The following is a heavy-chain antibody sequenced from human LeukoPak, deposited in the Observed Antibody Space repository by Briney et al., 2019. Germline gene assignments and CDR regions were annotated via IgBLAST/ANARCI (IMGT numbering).Heavy chain of an antibody. J-gene: IGHJ5*02. CDR3: AGGIAVAGIPS. Sequence: SETLSLTCTVSGGSISSYYWSWIRQPPGKGLEWIGYIYYSGSTNYNPSLKSRVTISVDTSKNQFSLKLSSVTAADTAMYYCAGGIAVAGIPSWGQGTLVTVSS. V-gene: IGHV4-59*01. D-gene: IGHD6-19*01. CDR1: GGSISSYY. CDR2: IYYSGST.